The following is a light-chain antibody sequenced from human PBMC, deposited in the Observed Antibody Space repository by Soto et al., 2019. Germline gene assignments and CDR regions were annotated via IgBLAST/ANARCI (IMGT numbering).Light chain of an antibody. V-gene: IGKV1-5*01. J-gene: IGKJ2*03. CDR1: QSISSW. CDR2: DAS. Sequence: DIQMTQSPSTLSASVGDRVTITCRASQSISSWLAWYPQKPGKAPKLLIYDASSLESGVPSRFSGSGSGTEFTLTISSLQPDDFATYYCQQYNSYRFGQGTKLEIK. CDR3: QQYNSYR.